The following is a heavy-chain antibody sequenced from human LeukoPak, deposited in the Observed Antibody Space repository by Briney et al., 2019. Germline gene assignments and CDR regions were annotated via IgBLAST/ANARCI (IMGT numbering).Heavy chain of an antibody. CDR1: GFTFSSYS. J-gene: IGHJ4*02. CDR3: EREGAPLSYSNYGGGLGYYFDY. CDR2: ISSSSSTI. Sequence: GGSLRLSCAASGFTFSSYSMNWVRQAPGKGLEWVSYISSSSSTIYYADSVKGRFTMSRDNAKNSLYLQMNRLRAEDTAVYYCEREGAPLSYSNYGGGLGYYFDYWGQGTLVTVSS. D-gene: IGHD4-11*01. V-gene: IGHV3-48*01.